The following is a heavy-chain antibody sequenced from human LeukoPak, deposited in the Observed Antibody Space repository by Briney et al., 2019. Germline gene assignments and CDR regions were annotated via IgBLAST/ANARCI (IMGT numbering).Heavy chain of an antibody. V-gene: IGHV3-23*01. Sequence: PGGSLRLSCAASGFTFSTYAMSWVRQAPGKGLEWVPGISGSGGNTYYADAVKGRFTISRDNSKNTLYLQMNSLRADDTAVYYCANGYSSGGGFDYWGQGTLVTVSS. J-gene: IGHJ4*02. D-gene: IGHD6-19*01. CDR3: ANGYSSGGGFDY. CDR2: ISGSGGNT. CDR1: GFTFSTYA.